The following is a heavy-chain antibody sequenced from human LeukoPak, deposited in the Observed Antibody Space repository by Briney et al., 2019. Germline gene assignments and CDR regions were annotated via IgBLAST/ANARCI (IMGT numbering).Heavy chain of an antibody. V-gene: IGHV4-34*01. CDR3: ARARRGYSTVTTIRFDY. D-gene: IGHD4-17*01. Sequence: SETLSLTCAVYGGSFSGYYWSWIRQPPGKGLEWIGEINHSGSTNYNPSLKSRVTISVATSKNQFSLKLSSVTAADTAVYYCARARRGYSTVTTIRFDYWSQGTLVTVSS. CDR1: GGSFSGYY. J-gene: IGHJ4*02. CDR2: INHSGST.